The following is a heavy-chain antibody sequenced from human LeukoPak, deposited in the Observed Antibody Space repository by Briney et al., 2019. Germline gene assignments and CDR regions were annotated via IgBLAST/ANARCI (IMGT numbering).Heavy chain of an antibody. V-gene: IGHV3-23*01. CDR3: ASWAGVGTISSYFGPFDY. Sequence: PGGSLRLSCTASGFTFSRNAMNWVRQAPGKGLEWVSLISSSGGTTYYADSVKGRFTISRDNSRSTLYLQMNSLRAEDTAVYYCASWAGVGTISSYFGPFDYWGQGTLVTVSS. J-gene: IGHJ4*02. CDR1: GFTFSRNA. D-gene: IGHD6-19*01. CDR2: ISSSGGTT.